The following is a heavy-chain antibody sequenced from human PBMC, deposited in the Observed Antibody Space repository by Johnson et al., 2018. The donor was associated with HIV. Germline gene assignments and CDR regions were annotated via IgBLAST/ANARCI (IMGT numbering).Heavy chain of an antibody. Sequence: VQLVESGGSVVRPGGSLRLSCAASGFSFNDYGMNWVRQVPGKGLEWVSAISGSGGSTYYADSVKGRFTISRDNSKNTLYLHMNSLRADDTAVYYCAIGRGEFPRHAFDIWGQGTMVTVSS. V-gene: IGHV3-23*04. CDR3: AIGRGEFPRHAFDI. CDR1: GFSFNDYG. D-gene: IGHD3-10*01. J-gene: IGHJ3*02. CDR2: ISGSGGST.